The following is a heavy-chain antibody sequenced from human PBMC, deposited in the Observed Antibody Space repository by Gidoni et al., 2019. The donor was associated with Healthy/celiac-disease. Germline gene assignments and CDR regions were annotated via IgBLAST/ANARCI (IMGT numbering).Heavy chain of an antibody. Sequence: EVQLLESGGGLVQPGGSLRLPCAASGFTFSSYAMSWVRQAPGKGLEWVSAISGSGGSTYYADSVKGRFTISRDNSKNTLYLQMNSLRAEDTAVYYCAKILYYDFWSGYQPGDYWGQGTLVTVSS. CDR3: AKILYYDFWSGYQPGDY. V-gene: IGHV3-23*01. J-gene: IGHJ4*02. CDR1: GFTFSSYA. CDR2: ISGSGGST. D-gene: IGHD3-3*01.